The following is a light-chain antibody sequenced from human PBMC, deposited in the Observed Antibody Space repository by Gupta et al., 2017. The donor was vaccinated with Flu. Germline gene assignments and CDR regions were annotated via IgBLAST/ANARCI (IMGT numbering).Light chain of an antibody. V-gene: IGLV2-14*01. CDR1: SSDVGGFEY. CDR3: SSYTNTNTLVV. CDR2: EVS. Sequence: QSALTQPASVSGSLGQSIVISCTGTSSDVGGFEYVSWYQQHPGEAPKLIIFEVSNRPSGISNRFAGSKSGTTASLTITGLQAEDEADYYGSSYTNTNTLVVFGGGTKLTVL. J-gene: IGLJ2*01.